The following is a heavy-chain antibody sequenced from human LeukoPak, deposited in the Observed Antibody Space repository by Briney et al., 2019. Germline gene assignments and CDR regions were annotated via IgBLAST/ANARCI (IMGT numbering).Heavy chain of an antibody. J-gene: IGHJ6*02. D-gene: IGHD1-26*01. CDR1: GYSFTSYW. Sequence: GESLKISCKGSGYSFTSYWIGWVRQMPGKGLEWMGIIYPGDSDTRYSPSFQGQVTISADKSISTAYLQWSSLKASDTAMYYCARHGYRGFGIDYYYYGMDVWGRGTTVTVSS. V-gene: IGHV5-51*01. CDR2: IYPGDSDT. CDR3: ARHGYRGFGIDYYYYGMDV.